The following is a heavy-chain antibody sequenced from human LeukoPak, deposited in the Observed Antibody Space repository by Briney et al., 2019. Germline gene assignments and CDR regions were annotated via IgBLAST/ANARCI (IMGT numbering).Heavy chain of an antibody. D-gene: IGHD1-26*01. CDR2: IYYSGST. J-gene: IGHJ3*02. CDR1: GGSISSSSYY. CDR3: ASTSPIDAFDI. Sequence: TSETLSLTCTVSGGSISSSSYYWGWIRQPPGKGLEWIGRIYYSGSTYYTPSLERRVTISVDTSKNQFSLKLSSVTAADTAVYYCASTSPIDAFDIWGQGTMVTVSS. V-gene: IGHV4-39*01.